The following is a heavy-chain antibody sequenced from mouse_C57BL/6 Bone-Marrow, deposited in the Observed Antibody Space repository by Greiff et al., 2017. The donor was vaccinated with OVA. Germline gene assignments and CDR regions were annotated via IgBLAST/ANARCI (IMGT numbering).Heavy chain of an antibody. D-gene: IGHD1-1*01. CDR1: GYTFTSYW. J-gene: IGHJ1*03. CDR3: ARQNFYGSSRWYFDV. CDR2: IDPSDSYT. Sequence: QVQLKQPGAELVRPGTSVKLSCKASGYTFTSYWMHWVKQRPGQGLEWIGVIDPSDSYTNYNQKFKGKATLTVDTSSSTAYMQLSSLTSEDSAVYYGARQNFYGSSRWYFDVWGTGTTVTVSS. V-gene: IGHV1-59*01.